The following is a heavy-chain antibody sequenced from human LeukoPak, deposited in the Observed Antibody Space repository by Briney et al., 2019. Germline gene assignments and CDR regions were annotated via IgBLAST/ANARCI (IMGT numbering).Heavy chain of an antibody. D-gene: IGHD1-26*01. J-gene: IGHJ6*02. CDR3: ARHSSLPYYFGMDV. V-gene: IGHV4-30-2*01. Sequence: PSQTLSLTCAVSGGSISSGGYSWSWIRQPPGKGLEWIGYIYHSGSTYYNPSLKSRVTISVDRSKNQFSLKVSSVTAADTAVYYCARHSSLPYYFGMDVWGQGTTVTVSS. CDR1: GGSISSGGYS. CDR2: IYHSGST.